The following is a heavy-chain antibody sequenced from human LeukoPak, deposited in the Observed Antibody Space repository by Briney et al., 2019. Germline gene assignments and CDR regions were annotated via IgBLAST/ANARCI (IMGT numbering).Heavy chain of an antibody. CDR3: AGDYGERDYYFDY. CDR2: IYSGGST. D-gene: IGHD4-17*01. J-gene: IGHJ4*02. V-gene: IGHV3-66*01. Sequence: PGGSQRLSCAASGFTVSRNYMSWVRQAPGKGLEWVSVIYSGGSTYYADSVKGRFTISRDNSKNTLYLQMNSLRAEDTAVYYCAGDYGERDYYFDYWGQGTLVTVSS. CDR1: GFTVSRNY.